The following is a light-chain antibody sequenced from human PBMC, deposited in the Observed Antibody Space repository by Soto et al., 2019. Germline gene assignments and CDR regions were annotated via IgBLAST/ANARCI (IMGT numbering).Light chain of an antibody. V-gene: IGKV3-11*01. CDR1: QSVSSY. CDR2: DAS. J-gene: IGKJ4*01. CDR3: QQRSNWPLT. Sequence: EIVFTHSPATLSLYPGERATLSCRASQSVSSYLAWYQQKPGQAPRLLIYDASNRATGIPARFSGSGSGTDFTLTISSLEPEDFAVYYCQQRSNWPLTFGGGTKVDIK.